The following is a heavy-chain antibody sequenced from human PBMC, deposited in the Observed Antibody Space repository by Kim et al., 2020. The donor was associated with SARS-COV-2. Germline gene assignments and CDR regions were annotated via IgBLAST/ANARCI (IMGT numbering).Heavy chain of an antibody. CDR1: GYTFTSYG. Sequence: ASVKVSCKASGYTFTSYGISWVRQAPGQGLEWMGWISAYNGNTNYAQKLQGRVTMTTDTSTSTAYMELRSLRSDDTAVYYCARDEGLHLNLGGDGGNDYWGQGTLVTVSS. CDR2: ISAYNGNT. D-gene: IGHD3-10*01. CDR3: ARDEGLHLNLGGDGGNDY. J-gene: IGHJ4*02. V-gene: IGHV1-18*01.